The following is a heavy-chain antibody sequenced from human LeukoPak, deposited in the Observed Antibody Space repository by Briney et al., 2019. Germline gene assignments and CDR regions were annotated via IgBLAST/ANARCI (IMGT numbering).Heavy chain of an antibody. CDR3: ARRDDFDI. J-gene: IGHJ3*02. V-gene: IGHV3-48*04. Sequence: GGSLRLSCAASGFTVSTYHMNWVRQAPGKGLEWVSFISLSSSNVIYYADSVKGRFTISRDDARNSLYLQMNSLRVEDTAMYYCARRDDFDIWGQGTLVTVSS. CDR1: GFTVSTYH. CDR2: ISLSSSNVI.